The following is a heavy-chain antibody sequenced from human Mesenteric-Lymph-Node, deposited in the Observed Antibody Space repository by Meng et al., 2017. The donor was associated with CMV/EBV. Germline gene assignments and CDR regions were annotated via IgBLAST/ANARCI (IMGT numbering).Heavy chain of an antibody. J-gene: IGHJ6*02. CDR1: GDSVSSNSAA. Sequence: QTLSLTCAISGDSVSSNSAAWNWIRQSPSRGLEWLGRTYYRSKWYNDYAVSVKSRITINPDTSKNQFSLQLNSVTPEDTAVYYCAREKDIVVVPAAQIGMDVWGQGTTVTVSS. V-gene: IGHV6-1*01. CDR3: AREKDIVVVPAAQIGMDV. D-gene: IGHD2-2*01. CDR2: TYYRSKWYN.